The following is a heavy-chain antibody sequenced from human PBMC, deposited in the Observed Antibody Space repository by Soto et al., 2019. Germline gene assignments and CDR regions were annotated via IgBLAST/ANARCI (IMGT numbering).Heavy chain of an antibody. CDR1: GSSISSSGYY. Sequence: SETLSLTCTVSGSSISSSGYYWGWIRQPPGRGLEWIGSFYYSVGTYYNPSLKSRVTISVDTSKNQFSLKLSSVTAADTAVYYCARASQWLVLRYWGQGTLVTVSS. D-gene: IGHD6-19*01. CDR3: ARASQWLVLRY. V-gene: IGHV4-39*07. J-gene: IGHJ4*02. CDR2: FYYSVGT.